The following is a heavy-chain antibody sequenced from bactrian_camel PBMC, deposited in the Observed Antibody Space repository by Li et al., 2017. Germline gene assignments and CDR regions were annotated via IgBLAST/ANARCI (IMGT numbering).Heavy chain of an antibody. J-gene: IGHJ6*01. Sequence: HVQLVESGGGSVQAGGSLRLSCAASGYTYSRKCQGWFRQAPGKEREEVARIDGYGTRTYAVSVKGRFTISRDNAKNTLYLQMNSLKPEDTAMYYCAAALGYGCSSVFSYWGRGTQVTVS. CDR1: GYTYSRKC. CDR3: AAALGYGCSSVFSY. D-gene: IGHD3*01. CDR2: IDGYGTR. V-gene: IGHV3S53*01.